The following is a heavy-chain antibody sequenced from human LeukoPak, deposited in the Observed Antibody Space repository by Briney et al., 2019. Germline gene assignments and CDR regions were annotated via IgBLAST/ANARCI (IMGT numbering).Heavy chain of an antibody. CDR2: INSDGSST. V-gene: IGHV3-74*01. Sequence: GGSLRLSCAASGFALSSYWMHWVRQAPGKGLVWVSRINSDGSSTTYAGSVKGRFTISRDNAKNTLYLQMNSLRAEDTAVYYCASIPGDWGQGTLVSVSS. CDR3: ASIPGD. CDR1: GFALSSYW. D-gene: IGHD7-27*01. J-gene: IGHJ4*02.